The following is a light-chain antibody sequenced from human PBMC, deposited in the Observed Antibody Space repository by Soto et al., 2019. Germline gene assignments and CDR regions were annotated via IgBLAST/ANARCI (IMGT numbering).Light chain of an antibody. CDR1: QSISSS. V-gene: IGKV3-15*01. CDR2: GAF. J-gene: IGKJ1*01. Sequence: TQSPCSVAASVGDKVTSTFRASQSISSSLNWYQQKSGQAPRLLIYGAFTRAAGVPARFSGSGSGTEFTLTISSLQSEDSAVYFCQQYANWPKTFGQGTKVDI. CDR3: QQYANWPKT.